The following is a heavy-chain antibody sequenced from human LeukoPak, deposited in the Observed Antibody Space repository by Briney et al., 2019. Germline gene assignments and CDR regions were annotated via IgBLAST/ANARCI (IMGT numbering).Heavy chain of an antibody. CDR1: GGSISSGSYY. J-gene: IGHJ6*02. V-gene: IGHV4-61*01. Sequence: PSETLSLTCTVSGGSISSGSYYWSWIRQPPGKGLEWIGYIYYSGSTNYNPSLKSRVTISVDTSKNQFSLKLSSVTAADTAVYYCARDRAPKNYYYYGMDVWGQGTTVTVSS. CDR2: IYYSGST. CDR3: ARDRAPKNYYYYGMDV.